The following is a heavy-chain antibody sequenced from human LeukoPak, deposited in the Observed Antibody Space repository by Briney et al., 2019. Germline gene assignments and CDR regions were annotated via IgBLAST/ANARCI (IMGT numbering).Heavy chain of an antibody. CDR2: ISAYNGNT. V-gene: IGHV1-18*04. J-gene: IGHJ5*02. Sequence: ASVKVSCKASGYTFTSYYMHWVRQAPGQGLEWMGWISAYNGNTNYAQKLQGRVTMTTDTSTSTAYMELRSLRSDDTAVYFCTNSAHNWNIWFDPWGQGTLVTVSS. CDR1: GYTFTSYY. D-gene: IGHD1-1*01. CDR3: TNSAHNWNIWFDP.